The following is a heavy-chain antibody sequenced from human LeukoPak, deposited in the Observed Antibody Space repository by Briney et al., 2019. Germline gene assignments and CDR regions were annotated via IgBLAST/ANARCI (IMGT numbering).Heavy chain of an antibody. CDR1: GFTFSNYA. Sequence: PGGSLRLSCAASGFTFSNYAMSWVRQAPGKGLEWVSGISGSGGSTHYADSVKGRFTISRDNAKNTLYLQLNSLRAEDTAVYYCARVYYGSGSLHYYYYYMDVWGKGTTVTISS. CDR3: ARVYYGSGSLHYYYYYMDV. J-gene: IGHJ6*03. CDR2: ISGSGGST. V-gene: IGHV3-23*01. D-gene: IGHD3-10*01.